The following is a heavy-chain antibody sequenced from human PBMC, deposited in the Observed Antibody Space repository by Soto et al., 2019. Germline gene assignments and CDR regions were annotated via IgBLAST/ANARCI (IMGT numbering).Heavy chain of an antibody. CDR1: GFTSSSYA. CDR3: AKGTGAADPDYDY. D-gene: IGHD2-2*01. J-gene: IGHJ4*02. Sequence: PGLPLRLPCAASGFTSSSYAMSWVRQAPGKGLEWVSAISGSGGSTYYADSVKGRFTISRDNSKNTLYLQMNSLRAEDTAVYYCAKGTGAADPDYDYWGQGTLVPVSS. V-gene: IGHV3-23*01. CDR2: ISGSGGST.